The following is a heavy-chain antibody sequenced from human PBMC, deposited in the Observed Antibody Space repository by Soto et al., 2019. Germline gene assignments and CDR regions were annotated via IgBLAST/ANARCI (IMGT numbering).Heavy chain of an antibody. CDR3: ARDLKVAAAGTGYYYYGMDV. D-gene: IGHD6-13*01. Sequence: EVQLVESGGGLVKPGGSLRLSCEASGFNFSSYSMNWVRQAPGKGLEWVSSISRSSSNIYYVDSVKGRFTISRDNAKNSLYLQMNSLRAEDTAVSYCARDLKVAAAGTGYYYYGMDVWGQGTTVTVSS. V-gene: IGHV3-21*01. CDR1: GFNFSSYS. J-gene: IGHJ6*02. CDR2: ISRSSSNI.